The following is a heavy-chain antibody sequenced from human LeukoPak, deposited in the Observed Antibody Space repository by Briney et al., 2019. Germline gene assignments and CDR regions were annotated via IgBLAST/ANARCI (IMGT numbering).Heavy chain of an antibody. Sequence: PSETLSLTCTVSGYSISSGYYWGWIRQPPGKGLEWIGTIYHSGSTYYNPSLKSRVTISVDTSKNQFSLKLSSVTAADTAVYYCARSRGAVAATFDYWGQGTLVTVSS. CDR3: ARSRGAVAATFDY. J-gene: IGHJ4*02. V-gene: IGHV4-38-2*02. CDR1: GYSISSGYY. D-gene: IGHD6-19*01. CDR2: IYHSGST.